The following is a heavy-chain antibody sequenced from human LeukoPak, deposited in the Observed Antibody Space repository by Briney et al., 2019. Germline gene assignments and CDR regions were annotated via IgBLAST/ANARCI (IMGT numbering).Heavy chain of an antibody. J-gene: IGHJ6*03. CDR2: IRYDGSNK. CDR1: GFTFSSYG. D-gene: IGHD3-22*01. Sequence: GGSLRLSCAASGFTFSSYGMHWVRQAPGKGLEWVAFIRYDGSNKYYADSVKGRFTTSRDNSKNTLYLQMNSLRAEDTAVYYCAYNYYDSSGYLYYYYMDVWGKGTTVTVSS. CDR3: AYNYYDSSGYLYYYYMDV. V-gene: IGHV3-30*02.